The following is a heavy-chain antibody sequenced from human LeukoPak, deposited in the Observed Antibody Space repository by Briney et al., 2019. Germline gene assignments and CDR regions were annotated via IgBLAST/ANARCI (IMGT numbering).Heavy chain of an antibody. CDR1: AFTFSTYA. Sequence: PGGSLRLSCAASAFTFSTYAMSWVRQAPGKGLEWVSGISNSGGSTPYADSVRGRFTISRDNSKNTLYLQMNSLRAEDTAVYYCASIANWRDSSSWSLQYYYYYYMDVWGKGTTVTISS. D-gene: IGHD6-13*01. CDR3: ASIANWRDSSSWSLQYYYYYYMDV. V-gene: IGHV3-23*01. CDR2: ISNSGGST. J-gene: IGHJ6*03.